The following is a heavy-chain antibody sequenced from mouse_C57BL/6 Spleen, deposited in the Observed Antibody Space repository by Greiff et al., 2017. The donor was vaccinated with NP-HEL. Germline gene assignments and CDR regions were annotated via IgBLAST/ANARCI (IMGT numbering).Heavy chain of an antibody. CDR1: GFNIKDDY. CDR3: TKPVNYYGSSYYAMDY. D-gene: IGHD1-1*01. J-gene: IGHJ4*01. V-gene: IGHV14-4*01. Sequence: EVKLQQSGAELVRPGASVKLSCTASGFNIKDDYMHWVKQRPEQGLEWIGWIDPENGDTEYASKFQGKATITADTSSNTAYLQLSSLTSEDTAVYYCTKPVNYYGSSYYAMDYWGQGTSVTVSS. CDR2: IDPENGDT.